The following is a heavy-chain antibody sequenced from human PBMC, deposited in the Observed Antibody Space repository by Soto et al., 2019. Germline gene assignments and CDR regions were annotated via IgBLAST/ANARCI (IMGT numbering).Heavy chain of an antibody. V-gene: IGHV4-61*01. CDR3: ARANFCSGYYCYTSFDD. CDR1: GGSVRSGSYY. J-gene: IGHJ4*01. CDR2: IYYSGST. Sequence: SVTLPITCTVSGGSVRSGSYYWSWIRQPPRKGLEWIGYIYYSGSTNYNPSLQRRVTMSVDTSKNQISLKLTSVTAEDTAVYFCARANFCSGYYCYTSFDDWGPRTLVTVSS. D-gene: IGHD3-3*01.